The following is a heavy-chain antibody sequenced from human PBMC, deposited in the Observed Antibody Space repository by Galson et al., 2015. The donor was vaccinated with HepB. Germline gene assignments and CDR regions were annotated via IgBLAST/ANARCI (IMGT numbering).Heavy chain of an antibody. CDR2: IKSKTDGGTT. Sequence: SLRLSCAASGFTFSNAWMSWVRQAPGKGLEWVGRIKSKTDGGTTDYAAPVKGRFTISRDDSKNTLYLQMNSLKTEDTAVYYCTTSLLWFGEFDYWGQGTLVTVSS. J-gene: IGHJ4*02. CDR3: TTSLLWFGEFDY. D-gene: IGHD3-10*01. V-gene: IGHV3-15*01. CDR1: GFTFSNAW.